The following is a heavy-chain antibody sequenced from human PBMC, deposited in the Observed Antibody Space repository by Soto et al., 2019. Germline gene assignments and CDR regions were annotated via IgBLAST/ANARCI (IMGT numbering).Heavy chain of an antibody. V-gene: IGHV1-3*01. CDR1: GYTFTGYA. CDR3: ARDNQFLDYLLTSYFDH. CDR2: VNGGNGNS. D-gene: IGHD3-3*01. Sequence: QVQLVQSGPEVKKPGASVKVSCKASGYTFTGYAMQWVRQAPGQGLEWMGWVNGGNGNSKYSQKFQGRVTITRDTAATTAYMELTDLRSEDTAVYYCARDNQFLDYLLTSYFDHWGQGTLVTVSS. J-gene: IGHJ4*02.